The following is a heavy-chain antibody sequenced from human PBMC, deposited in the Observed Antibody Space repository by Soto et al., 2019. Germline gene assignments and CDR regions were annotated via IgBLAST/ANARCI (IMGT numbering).Heavy chain of an antibody. CDR3: ARPTYNSGSPFDY. CDR1: GGSISSYY. Sequence: SETLSLTCTVSGGSISSYYWSWIRQPPGKGLEWIGYIYYSGSTNYNPSLKSRVTISVDTSKNQFSLKLSSVTAADTAVYYCARPTYNSGSPFDYWGQATLVTVSS. CDR2: IYYSGST. D-gene: IGHD1-20*01. V-gene: IGHV4-59*01. J-gene: IGHJ4*02.